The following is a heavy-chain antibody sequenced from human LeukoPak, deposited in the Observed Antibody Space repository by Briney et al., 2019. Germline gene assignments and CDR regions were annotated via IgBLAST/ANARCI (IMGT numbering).Heavy chain of an antibody. CDR2: ISGSGGST. J-gene: IGHJ4*02. CDR3: VKSGYNRFDY. CDR1: GFTFSTYA. Sequence: PGGSLRLSCAASGFTFSTYAMSWVRRAPGKGLEWASSISGSGGSTYYADSVKGRFTISRDTSKNTLYLQMNSLRAADTAVYYCVKSGYNRFDYWGQGALVTVSS. V-gene: IGHV3-23*01. D-gene: IGHD5-24*01.